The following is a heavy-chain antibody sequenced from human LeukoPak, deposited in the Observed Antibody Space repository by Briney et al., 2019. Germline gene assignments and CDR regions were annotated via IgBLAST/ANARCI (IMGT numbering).Heavy chain of an antibody. V-gene: IGHV3-64D*09. J-gene: IGHJ4*02. CDR2: ITSNGGST. Sequence: PGGSLRLSCAPSGFTVSNNYMSWVRQAPGKGLEFVSAITSNGGSTYYADSVKGRFTISRDNSKNTLSLQMNSLRAEDTAVYYCVKSASAGWYTFDYWGQGTLVTVSS. CDR1: GFTVSNNY. CDR3: VKSASAGWYTFDY. D-gene: IGHD6-19*01.